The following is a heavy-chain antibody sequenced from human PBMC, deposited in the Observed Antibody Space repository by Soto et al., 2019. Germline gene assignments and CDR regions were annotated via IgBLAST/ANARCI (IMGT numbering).Heavy chain of an antibody. CDR3: ARDGGKHSGGIDY. CDR1: GGTFSSYS. V-gene: IGHV1-69*01. D-gene: IGHD1-26*01. J-gene: IGHJ4*01. CDR2: IIPIFGTA. Sequence: QVQLVQSGAEVKKPGSSVKVSCKASGGTFSSYSINWVRQAPGQGLKWMVEIIPIFGTANYADKFQGSVTITAHESTSTAYMELSSLRSEDTDVYYCARDGGKHSGGIDYWGHGTL.